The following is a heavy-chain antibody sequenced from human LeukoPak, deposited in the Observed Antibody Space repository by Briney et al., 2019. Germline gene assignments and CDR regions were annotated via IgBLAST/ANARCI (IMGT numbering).Heavy chain of an antibody. CDR2: IKQDGSER. CDR3: ARDLRGSGWYFDY. J-gene: IGHJ4*02. CDR1: GFTFSSYW. D-gene: IGHD6-19*01. V-gene: IGHV3-7*03. Sequence: GGSLRLSCAASGFTFSSYWMSWVRQAPGKGLEWVANIKQDGSERYFVDSVRGRFTISRDNAKKSLYLQMNGLRAEDTAVYFCARDLRGSGWYFDYWGQGTLVTVSS.